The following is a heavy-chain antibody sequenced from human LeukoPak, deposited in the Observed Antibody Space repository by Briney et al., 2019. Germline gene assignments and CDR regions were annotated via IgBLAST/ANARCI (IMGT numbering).Heavy chain of an antibody. CDR2: IIPIFGTA. CDR3: VGGGDYSCDY. CDR1: GGTFSSYA. J-gene: IGHJ4*02. V-gene: IGHV1-69*06. Sequence: GASVKVSCKASGGTFSSYAISWVRQAPGQGLEWMGGIIPIFGTANYAQKFQGRVTISADTSTNTGYMELSSLRSEDTAVYYCVGGGDYSCDYWGQGTLVTVSS. D-gene: IGHD2-21*02.